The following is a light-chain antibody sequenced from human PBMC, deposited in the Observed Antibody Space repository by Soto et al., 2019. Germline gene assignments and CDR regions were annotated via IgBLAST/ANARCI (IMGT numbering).Light chain of an antibody. J-gene: IGKJ3*01. CDR3: QKYSGVAV. V-gene: IGKV1-27*01. CDR2: AAS. Sequence: DIPMTQSPTSLSASVGDRVTITCRASQDIRNFVAWYQQKPGKAPKLLIYAASTLQSGVPSRFSGSGSGTDFTLTINCLQPEDVATYSCQKYSGVAVFGPGTKGEIK. CDR1: QDIRNF.